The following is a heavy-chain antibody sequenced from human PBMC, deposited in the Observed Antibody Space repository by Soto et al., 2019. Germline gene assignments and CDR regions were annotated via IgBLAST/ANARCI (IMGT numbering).Heavy chain of an antibody. Sequence: QVQLQESGPGLVKPSQTLSLTCTVSGGSLSSGDYYWSWIRQPPGKGLEWIGYIYYSGSTYYNPSLNSRVSISVDTAKNQFSLKLSSVTAADTAVYYCARGRYDSSGYYQYDYFDYWGQGTLVTVSS. D-gene: IGHD3-22*01. V-gene: IGHV4-30-4*01. CDR1: GGSLSSGDYY. J-gene: IGHJ4*02. CDR3: ARGRYDSSGYYQYDYFDY. CDR2: IYYSGST.